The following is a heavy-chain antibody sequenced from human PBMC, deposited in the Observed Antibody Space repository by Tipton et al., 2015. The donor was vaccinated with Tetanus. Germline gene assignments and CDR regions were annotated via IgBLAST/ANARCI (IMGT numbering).Heavy chain of an antibody. Sequence: VQLVQSGAELRKPGESLKISCKASGYNFSTSWLGWVRQMPGKGLEFMGLIYPRDSDTRNTPPFQGQVTISADKSISTVYLHWRSLKSSDTAIYFCARGHYYYGMDLWGQGTPVIVSS. J-gene: IGHJ6*02. CDR1: GYNFSTSW. CDR2: IYPRDSDT. V-gene: IGHV5-51*01. CDR3: ARGHYYYGMDL.